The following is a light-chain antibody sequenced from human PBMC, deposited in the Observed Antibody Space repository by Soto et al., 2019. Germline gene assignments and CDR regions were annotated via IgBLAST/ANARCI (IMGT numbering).Light chain of an antibody. CDR1: QSLNTN. J-gene: IGKJ1*01. CDR2: DAS. Sequence: ETVMTQSPATLSVSPGEGATLSCRASQSLNTNLAWYQQKLGQAPRVLIYDASTRITGIPARFSGSGSETEFTLTISSLQSEDFAVYYCQQYNDWPRTFGQGTKVDNK. CDR3: QQYNDWPRT. V-gene: IGKV3-15*01.